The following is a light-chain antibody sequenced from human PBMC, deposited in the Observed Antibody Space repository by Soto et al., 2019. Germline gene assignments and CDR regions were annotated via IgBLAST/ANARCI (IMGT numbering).Light chain of an antibody. CDR2: AAS. CDR3: QQSYSTPWT. CDR1: QSISSY. Sequence: DIQMTQSPSSLSASEGDRVTITCRASQSISSYLNWYQQKPGKAPKLLIYAASSLQSGVPSRFSGSGSGTDFTLTISSLQPEDFATYYCQQSYSTPWTFGQGTKVELK. V-gene: IGKV1-39*01. J-gene: IGKJ1*01.